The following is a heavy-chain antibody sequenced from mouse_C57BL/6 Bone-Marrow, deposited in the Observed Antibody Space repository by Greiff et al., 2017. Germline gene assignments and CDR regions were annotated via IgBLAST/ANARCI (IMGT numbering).Heavy chain of an antibody. CDR2: ISPSSGYT. CDR3: ARDGYYCYYDMDD. D-gene: IGHD2-3*01. V-gene: IGHV1-4*01. CDR1: GYTFTSYS. J-gene: IGHJ4*01. Sequence: VQLQQSGADLARPGASVKMSCNASGYTFTSYSMHWVKQRPGQGLEWIGYISPSSGYTKYNQTLKDKATLTANKASSTAYMQLSSLTTDDSAVYYCARDGYYCYYDMDDWGKGTSVTVSS.